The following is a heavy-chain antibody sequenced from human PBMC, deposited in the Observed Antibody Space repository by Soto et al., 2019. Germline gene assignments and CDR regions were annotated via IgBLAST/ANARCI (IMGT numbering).Heavy chain of an antibody. CDR1: GGTFSSYT. CDR2: IIPILGIA. V-gene: IGHV1-69*04. CDR3: ARDITMVRGVIMSFAD. Sequence: SVKVSCKASGGTFSSYTISWVRQAPGQGLEWMGRIIPILGIANYAQKFQGRVTITADKSTSTAYMELSSLRSEDTAVYYCARDITMVRGVIMSFADWGQGTLVTVSS. D-gene: IGHD3-10*01. J-gene: IGHJ4*02.